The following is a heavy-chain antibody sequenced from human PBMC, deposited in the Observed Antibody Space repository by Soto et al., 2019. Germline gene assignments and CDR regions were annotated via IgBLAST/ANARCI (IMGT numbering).Heavy chain of an antibody. CDR2: IYYSGST. CDR3: ARHGGRRRYCSSTSCLYNWFDP. J-gene: IGHJ5*02. D-gene: IGHD2-2*01. CDR1: GGSISSSSYY. Sequence: QLQLQESGPGLVKPSETLSLTCTVSGGSISSSSYYWGWIRQPPGKGLEWIGSIYYSGSTYYNPSLKSRVTISVDTSKNQFSLKLSSVTAADTAVYYCARHGGRRRYCSSTSCLYNWFDPWGQGTLVTVSS. V-gene: IGHV4-39*01.